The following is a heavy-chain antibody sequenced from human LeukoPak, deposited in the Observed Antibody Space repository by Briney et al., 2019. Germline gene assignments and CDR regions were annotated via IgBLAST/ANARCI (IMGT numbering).Heavy chain of an antibody. CDR3: ATHGSGSYPTYYFDY. CDR2: ISSSSSYI. D-gene: IGHD3-10*01. J-gene: IGHJ4*02. V-gene: IGHV3-21*01. Sequence: GGSLRLSCAASGFTFSSYSMNWVRQAPGKGLEWVSSISSSSSYIYYADSVKGRFTISGDNAKNSLYLQMNSLRAEDTAVYYCATHGSGSYPTYYFDYWGQGTLVTVSS. CDR1: GFTFSSYS.